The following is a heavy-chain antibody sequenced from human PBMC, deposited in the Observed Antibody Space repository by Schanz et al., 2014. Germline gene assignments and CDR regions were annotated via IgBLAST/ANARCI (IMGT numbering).Heavy chain of an antibody. J-gene: IGHJ4*02. CDR3: AKEREQIIDY. Sequence: VQLVESGGGLVKPGGSLRLSCAASGFSFDDYTMHWVRQAPGKGLEWVSLITRDGGDTFSADSVKGRFTISRDNSKNSLYLQMNSLRTEDTALYYCAKEREQIIDYWGQGTLVTVSS. V-gene: IGHV3-43*01. D-gene: IGHD3-16*01. CDR1: GFSFDDYT. CDR2: ITRDGGDT.